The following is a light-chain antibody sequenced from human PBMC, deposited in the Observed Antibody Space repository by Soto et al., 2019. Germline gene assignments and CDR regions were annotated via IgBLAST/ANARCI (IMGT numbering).Light chain of an antibody. CDR3: LLSYNGARGV. CDR1: TGAVTSGHY. V-gene: IGLV7-46*01. J-gene: IGLJ1*01. Sequence: QAVVTQEPSLTVSPGGTVTRTCGSSTGAVTSGHYPYWFQQKPGQAPRTLIFDTDNKHSWTPARFSGFLLGGKAALILSGAQPEDEAEYYCLLSYNGARGVFGPGTKLTVL. CDR2: DTD.